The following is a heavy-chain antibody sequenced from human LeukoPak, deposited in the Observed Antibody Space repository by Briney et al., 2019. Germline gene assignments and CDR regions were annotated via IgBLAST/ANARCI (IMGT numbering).Heavy chain of an antibody. CDR3: SRESGAFCPFGY. CDR1: GGSISGTNW. D-gene: IGHD1-26*01. Sequence: SETLSLTCGVSGGSISGTNWWSCVRQPPGQGLEWLGEISLAGQTNYNPSPDGRVTMSLDKSSNQFSLNLTSVTAADTTTYYCSRESGAFCPFGYWGQGTLVIVSS. V-gene: IGHV4/OR15-8*02. J-gene: IGHJ4*02. CDR2: ISLAGQT.